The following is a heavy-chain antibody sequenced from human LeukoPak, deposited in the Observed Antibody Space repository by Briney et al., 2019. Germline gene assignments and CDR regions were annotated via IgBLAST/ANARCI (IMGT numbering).Heavy chain of an antibody. CDR1: GFTFSSYA. CDR2: ISSSSGVTI. CDR3: ARCSSGWYFIDY. V-gene: IGHV3-48*04. D-gene: IGHD6-19*01. J-gene: IGHJ4*02. Sequence: GGSLRLSCAASGFTFSSYAMHWVRQAPGKGLEWVSYISSSSGVTIYYADSMKGRFTISRDNAKNSLYLQMNSLRAEDTAVYYCARCSSGWYFIDYWGQGTLVTVSS.